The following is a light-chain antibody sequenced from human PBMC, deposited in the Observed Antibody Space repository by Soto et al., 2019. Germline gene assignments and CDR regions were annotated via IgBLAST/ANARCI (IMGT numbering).Light chain of an antibody. V-gene: IGKV3-11*01. J-gene: IGKJ1*01. CDR3: QQRSNWHVT. CDR2: DAS. CDR1: QSVRTY. Sequence: EIVLTQSPATLSLSPGERATLSCRAVQSVRTYLAWYQQKPGRAPRLLIYDASSRATGIPARFSGSGSGTEFTLTISSLEPEDFAVYYCQQRSNWHVTFGQGTRVEIK.